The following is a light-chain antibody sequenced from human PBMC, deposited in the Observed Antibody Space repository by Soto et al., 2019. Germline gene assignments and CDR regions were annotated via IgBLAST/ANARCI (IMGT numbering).Light chain of an antibody. V-gene: IGKV3-15*01. CDR3: HQYNNWPWT. CDR1: QRVSSH. Sequence: ETVMTQSPVTLSVSPGDTATLSCRASQRVSSHLAWYQQKAGQAPRLLIYAASTRATGIPVRFSGSGSETDFTLTIRSLQSEDSALYFCHQYNNWPWTFGQGTKVEIK. CDR2: AAS. J-gene: IGKJ1*01.